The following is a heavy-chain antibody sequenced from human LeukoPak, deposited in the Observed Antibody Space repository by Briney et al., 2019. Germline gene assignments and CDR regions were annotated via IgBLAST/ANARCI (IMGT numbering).Heavy chain of an antibody. D-gene: IGHD2-2*01. CDR1: GYTFTSYD. CDR2: MNPNSGNT. V-gene: IGHV1-8*01. J-gene: IGHJ5*02. Sequence: ASVKVSCKASGYTFTSYDINWVRQATRQGLEWMGWMNPNSGNTGYAQKFQGRVTMTRNTSISTAYMELSSLRSEDTAVYYCARWDIVVVPAATYNWFDPWGQGTLVTVSS. CDR3: ARWDIVVVPAATYNWFDP.